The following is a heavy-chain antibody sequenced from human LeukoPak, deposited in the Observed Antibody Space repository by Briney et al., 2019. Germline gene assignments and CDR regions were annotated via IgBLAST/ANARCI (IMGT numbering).Heavy chain of an antibody. Sequence: GVLRLSCAASGFTFSNAWMSWVRQAPGKGLEWVGRIKSKTDGGTTDYAAPVKGRFTLSRDDSKTTLYLQMNSLQTEDTAVYYCATDFYDSTWGQGTLVTVSS. V-gene: IGHV3-15*01. J-gene: IGHJ5*02. CDR2: IKSKTDGGTT. D-gene: IGHD3-22*01. CDR3: ATDFYDST. CDR1: GFTFSNAW.